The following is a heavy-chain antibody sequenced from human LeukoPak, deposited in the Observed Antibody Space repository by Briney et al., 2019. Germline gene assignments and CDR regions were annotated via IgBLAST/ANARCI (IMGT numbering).Heavy chain of an antibody. CDR2: SYYSGNT. D-gene: IGHD1-14*01. CDR1: GVSISSSSYH. CDR3: ASRRFITGLYYYYYMDV. Sequence: PSESLSLTCTASGVSISSSSYHWGCDRHPPGQGLVWVVSSYYSGNTYYNPSHERRVTISVNTSRNQYSLRLSSVTAADAAVYYCASRRFITGLYYYYYMDVWGKGSTVTVCS. J-gene: IGHJ6*03. V-gene: IGHV4-39*01.